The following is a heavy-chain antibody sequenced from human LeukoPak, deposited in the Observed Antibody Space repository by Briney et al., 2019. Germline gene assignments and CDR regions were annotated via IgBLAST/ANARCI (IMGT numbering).Heavy chain of an antibody. V-gene: IGHV4-4*07. CDR3: AREPTYYDFWSGYQTYYMDV. D-gene: IGHD3-3*01. CDR1: GGSISNYY. Sequence: SETLSLTCTVSGGSISNYYWNWIRQPAGKGLEWIGRIYTSGSTNYNPSLKSRVTMSVDTSKNQFSLKLSSVTAADTAVYYCAREPTYYDFWSGYQTYYMDVWGKGTTVTVSS. J-gene: IGHJ6*03. CDR2: IYTSGST.